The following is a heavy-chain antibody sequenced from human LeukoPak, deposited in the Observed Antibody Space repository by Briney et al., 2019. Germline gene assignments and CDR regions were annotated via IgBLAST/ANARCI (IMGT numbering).Heavy chain of an antibody. CDR2: IWYDGNSK. CDR1: GLTLNNYG. J-gene: IGHJ4*02. D-gene: IGHD6-19*01. V-gene: IGHV3-33*03. Sequence: PGGSLRLSFAASGLTLNNYGRHGVGQAPGKGLEGVAVIWYDGNSKYYADSVKGRFTVSRDNSKNTLYLQMNSLRAEDTAVYYCAKDLVEQWASYYFDYWGQGTLVTVSS. CDR3: AKDLVEQWASYYFDY.